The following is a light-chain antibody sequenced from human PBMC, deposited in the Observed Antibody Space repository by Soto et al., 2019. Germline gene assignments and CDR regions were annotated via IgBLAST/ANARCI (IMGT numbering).Light chain of an antibody. CDR1: QYISNY. CDR3: QQSYITPLT. Sequence: DIQMTQSPSSLSASVGDRVTITCRASQYISNYLHWYQQKPGKAPKLLIYAASSSQSEVPSRFSGGGSGTDFTLTISSVQPEDIATYYCQQSYITPLTFGPGTKVEIK. CDR2: AAS. J-gene: IGKJ3*01. V-gene: IGKV1-39*01.